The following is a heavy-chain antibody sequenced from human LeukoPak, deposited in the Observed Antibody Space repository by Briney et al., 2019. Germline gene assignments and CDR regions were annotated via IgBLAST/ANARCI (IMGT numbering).Heavy chain of an antibody. J-gene: IGHJ4*02. CDR1: GYTFTGYY. V-gene: IGHV1-2*02. D-gene: IGHD6-19*01. Sequence: ASVKVSCKASGYTFTGYYMHWVRQAPGQGLEWMGWINPNSGGTNYAQKFQGRVTMTRDTSISTAYMELSRLRSDDTAVYYCARDWRGGSGWYEGDYWGQATLVTVSS. CDR2: INPNSGGT. CDR3: ARDWRGGSGWYEGDY.